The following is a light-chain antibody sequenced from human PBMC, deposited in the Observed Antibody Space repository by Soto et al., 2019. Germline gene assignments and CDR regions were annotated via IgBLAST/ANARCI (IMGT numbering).Light chain of an antibody. CDR1: SSNIGSNT. Sequence: QPVLTQPPSASGTPGQRVTISCSGSSSNIGSNTVNWYQQLPGTAPKLLIYTNNQRPSGVPDRFSDSKSGTSASLAISGLQSGDEADYYCAAWDDSLNGVVFGGGTKLTVL. CDR3: AAWDDSLNGVV. V-gene: IGLV1-44*01. CDR2: TNN. J-gene: IGLJ2*01.